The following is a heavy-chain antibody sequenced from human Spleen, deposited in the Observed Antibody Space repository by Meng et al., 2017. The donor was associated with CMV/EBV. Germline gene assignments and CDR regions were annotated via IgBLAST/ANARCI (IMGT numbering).Heavy chain of an antibody. D-gene: IGHD1-26*01. V-gene: IGHV5-51*01. CDR1: GYTLASYW. J-gene: IGHJ4*02. CDR3: ARVYGGNYLLVYYFDS. CDR2: INPGDSET. Sequence: GYTLASYWIAWVRQMPGKGPEWMGIINPGDSETRYSPSFQGQVTISADKSISTAYLQWSSLRASDTAMYFCARVYGGNYLLVYYFDSWGQGTLVTVSS.